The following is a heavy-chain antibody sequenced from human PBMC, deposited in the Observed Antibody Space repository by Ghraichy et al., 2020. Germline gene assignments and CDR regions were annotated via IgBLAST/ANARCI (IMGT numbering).Heavy chain of an antibody. J-gene: IGHJ6*02. Sequence: GGSLRLSCAASGFSIITYEMIWVRQAPGKGLEWVSYINPSGATTHYADSVKGRFTISRDDAKNSLYLQMTSLRAEDTAVYYCARDEARGVGQYGMEVWGQGTTVTVSS. CDR3: ARDEARGVGQYGMEV. CDR1: GFSIITYE. V-gene: IGHV3-48*03. D-gene: IGHD3-10*01. CDR2: INPSGATT.